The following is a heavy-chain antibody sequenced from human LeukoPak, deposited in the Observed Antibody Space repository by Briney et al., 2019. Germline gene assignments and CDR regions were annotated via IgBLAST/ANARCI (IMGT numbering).Heavy chain of an antibody. J-gene: IGHJ4*02. CDR1: GFTFSSYA. CDR3: ARDGRATIANYFDY. Sequence: GGSLRLSCAASGFTFSSYAMHWVRQAPGKGLEWVAVISYDGSNKYYADSVKGRFTISRDNSKNTLYLQMNSLRAEDTAVYYCARDGRATIANYFDYWGQGTLVTVSP. V-gene: IGHV3-30*04. D-gene: IGHD5-24*01. CDR2: ISYDGSNK.